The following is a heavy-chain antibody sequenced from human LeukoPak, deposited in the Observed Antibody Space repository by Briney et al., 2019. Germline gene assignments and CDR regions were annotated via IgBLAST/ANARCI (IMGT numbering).Heavy chain of an antibody. D-gene: IGHD3-22*01. Sequence: AGGSRILSCAASGFTVSSNYMSWVRQAPGKGLEWVSVIYSGGSTYYADSVKGRFTISRDNSKNTLYLQMNSLRAEDTAVYYCAREGQDSSGYKHFDYWGQGTLVTVSS. J-gene: IGHJ4*02. CDR3: AREGQDSSGYKHFDY. V-gene: IGHV3-53*01. CDR2: IYSGGST. CDR1: GFTVSSNY.